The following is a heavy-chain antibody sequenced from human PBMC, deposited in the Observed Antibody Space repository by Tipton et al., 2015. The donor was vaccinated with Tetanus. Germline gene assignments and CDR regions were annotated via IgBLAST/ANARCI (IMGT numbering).Heavy chain of an antibody. CDR1: GYNFATFW. CDR2: IYPGDSDA. V-gene: IGHV5-51*01. Sequence: QSGPEVKKPGESLNISCKASGYNFATFWIGWVRQKPGKGLEWMGIIYPGDSDATYSPSFRGQVTISADKSINTAYLQWTSLKPSDTAFYFCARLPKHYSASGSTWGQGTLVTVSP. CDR3: ARLPKHYSASGST. D-gene: IGHD3-10*01. J-gene: IGHJ5*02.